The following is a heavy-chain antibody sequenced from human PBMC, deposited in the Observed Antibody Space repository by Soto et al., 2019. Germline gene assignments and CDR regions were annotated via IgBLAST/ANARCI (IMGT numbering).Heavy chain of an antibody. J-gene: IGHJ6*03. CDR3: ARAAITMVRGAPGYYYYMDV. Sequence: GGSLRLSCAASGFTFSSYDMHWVRQATGKGLEWVSAIGTAGDTYYPGSVKGRFTISRENAKNSLYLQMNSLRAGDTAVYYCARAAITMVRGAPGYYYYMDVWGKGTTVTVSS. CDR1: GFTFSSYD. D-gene: IGHD3-10*01. CDR2: IGTAGDT. V-gene: IGHV3-13*01.